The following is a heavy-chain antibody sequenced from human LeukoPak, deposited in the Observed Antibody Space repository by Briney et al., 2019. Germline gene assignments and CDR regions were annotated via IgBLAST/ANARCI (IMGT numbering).Heavy chain of an antibody. Sequence: PGGSLRLSCSASGFTFSNYEMNWVRQAPGKGLEWILYISSSGDIILYADSVKGRFTISRDNAKNSLYLQMNSLRAEDTAVYYCARGGSTGYNYNAFDLWGRGTMVAVSS. CDR1: GFTFSNYE. D-gene: IGHD3-22*01. CDR2: ISSSGDII. J-gene: IGHJ3*01. V-gene: IGHV3-48*03. CDR3: ARGGSTGYNYNAFDL.